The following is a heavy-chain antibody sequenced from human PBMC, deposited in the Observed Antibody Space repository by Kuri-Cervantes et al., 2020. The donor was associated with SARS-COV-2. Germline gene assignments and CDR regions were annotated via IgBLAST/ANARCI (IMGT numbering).Heavy chain of an antibody. Sequence: GESLKISCAASGFTFSSYGMHWVRQAPGKGLEWVVVIWYDGSNKYYADSVKGRFTISRDNSKNTLYLQMNSLRAEDTAVYYCARGSSGWPGDASWNFDYWGQGTLVTVSS. CDR2: IWYDGSNK. CDR1: GFTFSSYG. CDR3: ARGSSGWPGDASWNFDY. D-gene: IGHD6-19*01. J-gene: IGHJ4*02. V-gene: IGHV3-33*01.